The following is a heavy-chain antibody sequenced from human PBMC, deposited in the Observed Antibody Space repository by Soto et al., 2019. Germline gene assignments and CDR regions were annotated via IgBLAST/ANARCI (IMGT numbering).Heavy chain of an antibody. J-gene: IGHJ6*02. CDR2: IIPIFGTA. CDR1: GGTFSSYA. D-gene: IGHD6-6*01. CDR3: ARGNIAARLLVYYYYGMDV. Sequence: QVQLVQSGAEVKKPGSSVKVSCKASGGTFSSYAISWVRQAPGQGLEWMGGIIPIFGTANYAQKFQGRVTITADESTSTAYMELSSLRSEDTAVYYCARGNIAARLLVYYYYGMDVWGQGTTVTVSS. V-gene: IGHV1-69*01.